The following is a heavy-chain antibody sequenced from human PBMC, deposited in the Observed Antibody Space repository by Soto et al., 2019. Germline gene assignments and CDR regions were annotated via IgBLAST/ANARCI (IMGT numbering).Heavy chain of an antibody. J-gene: IGHJ5*02. D-gene: IGHD3-3*01. CDR2: ISGSGAVR. Sequence: GGSLRLPCAASGCTLRSYAINWVRQAPGKGLEWVSGISGSGAVRHYADSVKGRFTISRDNAKNSLYLQMNSLRDEDTAVYYCARESRFLEWLSLNWFDPWGQGTLVTVSS. V-gene: IGHV3-48*02. CDR1: GCTLRSYA. CDR3: ARESRFLEWLSLNWFDP.